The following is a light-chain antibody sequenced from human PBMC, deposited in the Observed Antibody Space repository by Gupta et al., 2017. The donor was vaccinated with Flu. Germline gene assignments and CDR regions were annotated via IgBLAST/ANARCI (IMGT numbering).Light chain of an antibody. CDR1: QSIRNW. J-gene: IGKJ2*01. CDR3: QQYDAYLGT. CDR2: MAS. V-gene: IGKV1-5*03. Sequence: PSTLSASVGDRVTITCRASQSIRNWLAWYQQKPGKAPNLLIYMASSLESGVPSRFSSSGSGTEFTLTISSLQPEDSATYYCQQYDAYLGTFGQGTKLEIK.